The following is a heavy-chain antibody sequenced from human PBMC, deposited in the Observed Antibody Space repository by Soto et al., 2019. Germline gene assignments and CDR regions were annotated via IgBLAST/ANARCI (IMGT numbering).Heavy chain of an antibody. Sequence: QVQLVQSGAEEKKPGASVKVSCKASGYTFSSYTMHWVRQAPGQRLEWMGWMNAGDGNTQYSQKFEGRVPFARDTAASTAYMELSSLKSEDTAVYYCAREGGAPYDYWGQGTLVTVSS. J-gene: IGHJ4*02. CDR1: GYTFSSYT. CDR2: MNAGDGNT. CDR3: AREGGAPYDY. V-gene: IGHV1-3*05.